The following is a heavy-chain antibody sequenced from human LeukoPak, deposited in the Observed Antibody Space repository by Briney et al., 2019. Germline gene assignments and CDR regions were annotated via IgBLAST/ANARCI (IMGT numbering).Heavy chain of an antibody. V-gene: IGHV3-11*01. D-gene: IGHD1-26*01. J-gene: IGHJ6*03. CDR1: GFTFSDYY. CDR3: ARVRGAGLQYYYMDV. CDR2: ISSSGSTI. Sequence: PGGSLRLSCAASGFTFSDYYMSWIRQAPGKGLEWVSYISSSGSTIYYADSVKGRFTISRDNAKNSLYLQMNSLRAEDTAVYYCARVRGAGLQYYYMDVWGKGTTVTVSS.